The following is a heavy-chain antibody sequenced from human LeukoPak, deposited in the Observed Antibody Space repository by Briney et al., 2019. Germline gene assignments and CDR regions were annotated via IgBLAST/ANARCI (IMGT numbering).Heavy chain of an antibody. V-gene: IGHV3-30*03. Sequence: GGSLRLSCAASGFTFSSYGMHWVRQAPGKGLEWVAVISYDGSNKYYADSVKGRFTISRDNSKNTLYLQMNSLRAEDTAVYYCARDHSSSWYWDYYYGMDVWGQGTTVTVSS. CDR2: ISYDGSNK. CDR1: GFTFSSYG. J-gene: IGHJ6*02. CDR3: ARDHSSSWYWDYYYGMDV. D-gene: IGHD6-13*01.